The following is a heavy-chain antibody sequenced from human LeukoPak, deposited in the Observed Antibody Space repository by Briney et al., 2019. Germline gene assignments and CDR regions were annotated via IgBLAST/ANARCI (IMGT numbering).Heavy chain of an antibody. J-gene: IGHJ5*02. CDR3: ARARPEKYNWFDP. CDR2: ISPSGGST. Sequence: ASVKVSCKAFGYTFTSNYMHWVRQAPGQGPEWMGVISPSGGSTTYAQKFQGRVTLTRDMSTSTDYLELSSLRSEDTAVYYCARARPEKYNWFDPWGQGTLVTVSS. CDR1: GYTFTSNY. D-gene: IGHD2-2*01. V-gene: IGHV1-46*01.